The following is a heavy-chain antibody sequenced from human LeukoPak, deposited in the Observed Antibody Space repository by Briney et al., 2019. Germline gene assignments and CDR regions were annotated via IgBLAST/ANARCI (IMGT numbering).Heavy chain of an antibody. J-gene: IGHJ6*02. CDR2: ISAYNGNT. CDR3: ARAYYYDSSGTLGV. Sequence: ASVKVSCKASGYTFTSYGISWVRQAPGQGLEWMGWISAYNGNTNYAQKLQGRVTMTTDTSTSTAYMELRSLRSDDTAVYYCARAYYYDSSGTLGVWGQGTTVTVSS. V-gene: IGHV1-18*01. D-gene: IGHD3-22*01. CDR1: GYTFTSYG.